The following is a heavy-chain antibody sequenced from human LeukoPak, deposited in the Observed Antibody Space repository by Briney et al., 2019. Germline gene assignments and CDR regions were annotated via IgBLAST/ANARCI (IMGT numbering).Heavy chain of an antibody. CDR1: GGSFSGYY. V-gene: IGHV4-34*01. CDR2: INHSGST. Sequence: PSETLSLTCAVYGGSFSGYYWSWIRQPPGKGLEWIGEINHSGSTNHNPSLKSRVTISVDTSKNQFSLKLSSVTAADTAAYYCARGGGTAMVHHYYYYYGMDVWGQGTTVTVSS. CDR3: ARGGGTAMVHHYYYYYGMDV. D-gene: IGHD5-18*01. J-gene: IGHJ6*02.